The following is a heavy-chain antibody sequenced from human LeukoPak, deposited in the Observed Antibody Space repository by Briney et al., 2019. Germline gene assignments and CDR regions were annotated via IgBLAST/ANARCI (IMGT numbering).Heavy chain of an antibody. CDR1: GFTFSSYW. D-gene: IGHD1-26*01. Sequence: PGGSLRLSCAASGFTFSSYWMHWVRQAPGKGLVWVSRINTDGTTTYADSVKGRFTISRDNAKNTLYLQMDSLRAEDAAVYYCARGAGIVGSTTTFNYWGQGAVVTVSS. V-gene: IGHV3-74*03. J-gene: IGHJ4*02. CDR2: INTDGTT. CDR3: ARGAGIVGSTTTFNY.